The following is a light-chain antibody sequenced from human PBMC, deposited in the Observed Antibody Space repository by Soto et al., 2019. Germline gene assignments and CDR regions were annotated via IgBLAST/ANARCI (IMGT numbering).Light chain of an antibody. CDR1: QTIGTY. CDR2: DAS. Sequence: IEVTQSPSSVAASLGDRVTITCRASQTIGTYVNWYRQKSGAAPELLIYDASTLQSGVPSRFRGGASGTDCTLTISSLKIDDGATYYCQQSYNTTLTFGQGTKVDIK. V-gene: IGKV1-39*01. J-gene: IGKJ1*01. CDR3: QQSYNTTLT.